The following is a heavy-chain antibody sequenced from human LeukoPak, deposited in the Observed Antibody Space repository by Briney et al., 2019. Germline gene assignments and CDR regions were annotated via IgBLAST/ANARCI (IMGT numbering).Heavy chain of an antibody. Sequence: PGGSLRLSCAASGFTFDDYAMHWVRQAPGKGLEWVANIKQDGSEKYYVDSVKGRFTISRDNAKNSLYLQVNSLRAEDTAVYYCARAGYDFWSGYYAYPYYYGMDVWGQGTTVTVSS. J-gene: IGHJ6*02. V-gene: IGHV3-7*01. CDR2: IKQDGSEK. CDR3: ARAGYDFWSGYYAYPYYYGMDV. D-gene: IGHD3-3*01. CDR1: GFTFDDYA.